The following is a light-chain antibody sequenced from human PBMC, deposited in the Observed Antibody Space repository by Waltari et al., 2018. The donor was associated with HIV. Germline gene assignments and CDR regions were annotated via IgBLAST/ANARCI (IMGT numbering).Light chain of an antibody. CDR1: DTDIAIYNY. V-gene: IGLV2-14*01. CDR2: NTN. J-gene: IGLJ3*02. Sequence: QSALTQPASVSGSLGQSIPISCIGTDTDIAIYNYISWYQHPPDTAPRLVVFNTNSRPLGSPFRFSGSKSGKTASLTITGLQADDEGIYYCSSYVSGGSLLFGGGTRVTVL. CDR3: SSYVSGGSLL.